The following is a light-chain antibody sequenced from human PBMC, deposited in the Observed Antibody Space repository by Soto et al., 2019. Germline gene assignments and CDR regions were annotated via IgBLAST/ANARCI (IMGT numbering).Light chain of an antibody. CDR2: DVS. CDR3: SSYTSSSTLYV. CDR1: SSDVGGYNY. J-gene: IGLJ1*01. V-gene: IGLV2-14*01. Sequence: QSALNQPAPVSGSPGQSITISCTGTSSDVGGYNYVSWYQQHPGKAPKLMIYDVSNRPSGVSNRFSGSKSGNTASLTISGLQAEDEADYYCSSYTSSSTLYVFGTGTKVTVL.